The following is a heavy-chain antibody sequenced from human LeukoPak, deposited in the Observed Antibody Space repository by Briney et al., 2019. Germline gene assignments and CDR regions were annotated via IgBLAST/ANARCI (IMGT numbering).Heavy chain of an antibody. CDR1: GGTFSSYA. V-gene: IGHV1-69*13. CDR3: ARDESIAAAGFDY. CDR2: IIPIFGTT. J-gene: IGHJ4*02. D-gene: IGHD6-13*01. Sequence: SVKVSCKASGGTFSSYAINWARQAPGQGLEWMGGIIPIFGTTNYAQKFQGRVTITADESTSTAYMELSSLRSEDTAVYYCARDESIAAAGFDYWGQGTLVTVSS.